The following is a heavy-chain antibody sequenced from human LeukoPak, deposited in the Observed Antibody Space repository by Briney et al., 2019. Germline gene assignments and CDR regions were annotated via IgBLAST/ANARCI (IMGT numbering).Heavy chain of an antibody. CDR2: IYYSGYT. Sequence: SETLSLTCTVSGGSISSSSYYWGWIRQPPGKGLEWIGSIYYSGYTYYNPSLKSRLSISVDTSNNQFSLKLSSVTAADTAMYYCAGKYYYDSSGYFYVDWWGQGTLVTVSS. J-gene: IGHJ4*01. CDR1: GGSISSSSYY. V-gene: IGHV4-39*07. D-gene: IGHD3-22*01. CDR3: AGKYYYDSSGYFYVDW.